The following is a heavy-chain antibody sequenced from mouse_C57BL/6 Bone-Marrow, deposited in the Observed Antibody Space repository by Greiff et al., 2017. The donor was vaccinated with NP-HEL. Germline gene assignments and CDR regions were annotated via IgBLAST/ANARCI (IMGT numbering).Heavy chain of an antibody. V-gene: IGHV1-81*01. Sequence: QVQLKESGAELARPGAPVKLSCKASGYTFTSYGISWVKQRTGQGLEWIGEIYPRSGNTYYNEKFKGKATLTADKSSSTAYMELRSLTSEDSAVYFCAREDYERGFAYWGQGTLVTVSA. CDR2: IYPRSGNT. D-gene: IGHD1-1*01. J-gene: IGHJ3*01. CDR1: GYTFTSYG. CDR3: AREDYERGFAY.